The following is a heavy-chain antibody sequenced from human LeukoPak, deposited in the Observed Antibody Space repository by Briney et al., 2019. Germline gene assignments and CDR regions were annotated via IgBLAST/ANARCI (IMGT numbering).Heavy chain of an antibody. J-gene: IGHJ4*02. CDR2: INAGNGDT. CDR3: GRDVRGMATAYFDS. V-gene: IGHV1-3*01. D-gene: IGHD5-24*01. Sequence: ASVKVSCKASGYTFTSYAMHWVRQAPGQRLEWMGWINAGNGDTKYSQKFQGRVTITRDTSASTGYMELSSLRSEDTAVYYCGRDVRGMATAYFDSWGQGTLVTVSS. CDR1: GYTFTSYA.